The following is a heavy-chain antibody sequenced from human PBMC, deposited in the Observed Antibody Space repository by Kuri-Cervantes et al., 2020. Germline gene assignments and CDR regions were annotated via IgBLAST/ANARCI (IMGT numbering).Heavy chain of an antibody. CDR1: GGSFSGYY. CDR2: INHSGST. D-gene: IGHD3-9*01. V-gene: IGHV4-34*01. CDR3: ARDTEDSLRYFDWLSTYYYYGMDV. Sequence: GSLRLSCAVYGGSFSGYYWSWIRQPPGKGLEWIGEINHSGSTNYNPSLKSRVTISVDTSKNQFSLKLSSVTAADTAVYHCARDTEDSLRYFDWLSTYYYYGMDVWGQGTTVTVSS. J-gene: IGHJ6*02.